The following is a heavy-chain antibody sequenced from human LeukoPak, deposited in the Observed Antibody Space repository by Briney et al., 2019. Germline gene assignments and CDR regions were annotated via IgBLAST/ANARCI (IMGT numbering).Heavy chain of an antibody. J-gene: IGHJ4*02. V-gene: IGHV3-7*01. CDR2: IKQDGSEK. CDR1: GFKFSSNW. CDR3: AREGPSVTPYY. Sequence: PGGSLRLSCAASGFKFSSNWMNWVRQAPGKGLEWVANIKQDGSEKYYVDSVKGRFTISRDNAKNSLYLQMNSLRAEDTAVYYCAREGPSVTPYYWGQGTLVTVSS. D-gene: IGHD4-17*01.